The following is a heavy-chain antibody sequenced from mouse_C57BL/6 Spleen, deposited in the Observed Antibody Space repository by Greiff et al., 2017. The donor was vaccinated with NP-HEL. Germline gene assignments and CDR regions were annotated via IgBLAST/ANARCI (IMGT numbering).Heavy chain of an antibody. CDR3: ARGGITTVVDWYFDV. J-gene: IGHJ1*03. V-gene: IGHV1-69*01. Sequence: VQLQQPGAELVMPGASVKLSCKASGYTFTSYWMHWVKQRPGQGLEWIGEIDPSDSYTNYNQKFKGKSTLTVDKSSSTAYMQLSSLTSVDSAVYYCARGGITTVVDWYFDVWGTGTTVTVSS. CDR1: GYTFTSYW. CDR2: IDPSDSYT. D-gene: IGHD1-1*01.